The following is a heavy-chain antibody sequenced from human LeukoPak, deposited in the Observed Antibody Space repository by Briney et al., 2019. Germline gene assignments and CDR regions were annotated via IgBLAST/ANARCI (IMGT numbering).Heavy chain of an antibody. D-gene: IGHD6-13*01. CDR2: MNPNSGNT. CDR1: GYTFTSYY. V-gene: IGHV1-8*02. Sequence: ASVKVSCKASGYTFTSYYMHWVRQATGQGLEWMGWMNPNSGNTGYAQKFQGRVTVTRNTSISTAYMELSSLRSEDTAVYYCARGRSSSWYGPYYYYGMDVWGQGTTVTVSS. CDR3: ARGRSSSWYGPYYYYGMDV. J-gene: IGHJ6*02.